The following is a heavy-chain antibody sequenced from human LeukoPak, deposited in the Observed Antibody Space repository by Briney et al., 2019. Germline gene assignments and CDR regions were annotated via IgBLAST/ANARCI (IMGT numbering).Heavy chain of an antibody. J-gene: IGHJ5*02. V-gene: IGHV4-61*02. CDR2: IYTSGST. CDR1: GGSISSSSYY. D-gene: IGHD3-10*01. Sequence: PSQTLSLTCTASGGSISSSSYYWSWIRQPAGKGLEWIGRIYTSGSTNYNPSLKSRVTISVDTSKNQFSLRLSSVTAADTAVYYCARGGGEGNNWFDPWGQGTLVTVSS. CDR3: ARGGGEGNNWFDP.